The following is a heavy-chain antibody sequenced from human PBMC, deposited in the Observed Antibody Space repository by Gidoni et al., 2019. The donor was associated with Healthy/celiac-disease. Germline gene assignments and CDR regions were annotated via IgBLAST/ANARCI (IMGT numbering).Heavy chain of an antibody. D-gene: IGHD5-18*01. J-gene: IGHJ5*02. Sequence: QVQLVQSGAEVKQPGSSVKVSCKASGGTFSSYAISWVRQAPGQGLEWMGGIIPIFGTANYAQKFQGRVTITADESTSTAYMELSSLRSEDTAVYYCARDKIWGYSYGYNWFDPWGQGTLVTVSS. CDR1: GGTFSSYA. CDR3: ARDKIWGYSYGYNWFDP. CDR2: IIPIFGTA. V-gene: IGHV1-69*01.